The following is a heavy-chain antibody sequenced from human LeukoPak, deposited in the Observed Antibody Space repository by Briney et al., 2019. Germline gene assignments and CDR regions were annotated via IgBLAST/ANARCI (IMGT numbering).Heavy chain of an antibody. Sequence: GGSLTLSCAASGFTFSSYAMSWVRQAPGKGLEWVSAISGSGGSTYYADSVKGRFTVSRDNSKNTLYLQMKSLRAEDTAVSYCAKDQAVTTSGAFDIWGQGTMVTVSS. V-gene: IGHV3-23*01. CDR3: AKDQAVTTSGAFDI. CDR1: GFTFSSYA. J-gene: IGHJ3*02. D-gene: IGHD4-17*01. CDR2: ISGSGGST.